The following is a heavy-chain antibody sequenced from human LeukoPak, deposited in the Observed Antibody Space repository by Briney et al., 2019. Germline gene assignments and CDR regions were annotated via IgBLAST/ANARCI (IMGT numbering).Heavy chain of an antibody. CDR3: TRGGGWLIDF. D-gene: IGHD5-24*01. V-gene: IGHV4-61*01. CDR2: IYYSGST. CDR1: GGSVSSGSYY. J-gene: IGHJ4*02. Sequence: PSETLSLTCTVSGGSVSSGSYYWNWIRQPPGKGLDWIGYIYYSGSTNYNPSLKSRVTISVDTSKNQFSLRLSSVTAADTAVYFCTRGGGWLIDFWGRGTLVTVSS.